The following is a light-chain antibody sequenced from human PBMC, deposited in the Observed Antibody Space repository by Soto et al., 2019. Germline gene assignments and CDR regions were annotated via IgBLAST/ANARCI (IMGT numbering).Light chain of an antibody. J-gene: IGKJ4*01. CDR3: QQSYDTPLT. CDR2: GVS. CDR1: QSVSSSY. V-gene: IGKV3-20*01. Sequence: EIVLTQSPGTLSLSPGERATLSCRASQSVSSSYLAWYQQKPGQAPRLLIYGVSSRATGIPDRFSGSGSGTDFTLTISRLEPEDFAVYYCQQSYDTPLTFGGGTKVEI.